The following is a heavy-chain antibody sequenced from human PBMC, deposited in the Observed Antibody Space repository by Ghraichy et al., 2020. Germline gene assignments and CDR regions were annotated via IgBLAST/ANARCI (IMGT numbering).Heavy chain of an antibody. CDR2: ISSSSSTI. CDR1: GFTFSSYS. D-gene: IGHD3-9*01. V-gene: IGHV3-48*01. J-gene: IGHJ4*02. CDR3: ARSPGQSYDILTGYYLKAYYFDY. Sequence: GGSLRLSCAASGFTFSSYSMNWVRQAPGKGLEWVSYISSSSSTIYYADSVKGRFTISRDNAKNSLYLQMNSLRAEDTAVYYCARSPGQSYDILTGYYLKAYYFDYWGQGTLVTVSS.